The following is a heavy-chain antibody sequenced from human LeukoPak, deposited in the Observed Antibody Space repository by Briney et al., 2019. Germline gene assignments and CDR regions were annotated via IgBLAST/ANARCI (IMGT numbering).Heavy chain of an antibody. V-gene: IGHV3-23*01. CDR1: GFTFSNYG. D-gene: IGHD3-9*01. CDR2: ISGSGGRT. J-gene: IGHJ4*02. Sequence: GGTLRLSCAVSGFTFSNYGMSWVRQAPGKGLEWVSTISGSGGRTYYADSVKGRFTISRDNSKNTLYLQMNSLRAEDTAVYYCVRDREWLSNPGYFDYWGRGALVTVSS. CDR3: VRDREWLSNPGYFDY.